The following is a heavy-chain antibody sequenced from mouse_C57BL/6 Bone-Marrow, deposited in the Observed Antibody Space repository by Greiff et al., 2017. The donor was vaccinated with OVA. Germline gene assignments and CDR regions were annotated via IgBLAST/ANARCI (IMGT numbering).Heavy chain of an antibody. CDR2: IDPSDSYT. J-gene: IGHJ3*01. CDR3: AREGGIYYGNFY. Sequence: VQLQQPGAELVMPGASVKLSCKASGYTFTSYWMHWVKQRPGQGLEWIGEIDPSDSYTNYNQKFKGKSTLTVDKSSSTAYRQLSSLTSEDSAVYYCAREGGIYYGNFYWGQGTLVTVSA. V-gene: IGHV1-69*01. D-gene: IGHD2-1*01. CDR1: GYTFTSYW.